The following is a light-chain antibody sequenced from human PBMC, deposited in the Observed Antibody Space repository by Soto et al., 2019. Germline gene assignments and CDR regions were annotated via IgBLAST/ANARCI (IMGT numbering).Light chain of an antibody. V-gene: IGKV3-20*01. CDR2: GAS. CDR1: QSVSRSY. Sequence: EIVLTQSPGTLSLSPGERATLSCRASQSVSRSYLAWYQQKPGQAPRLLIYGASSSATGIPDRFSGSGSGTDFTLTISRLEPEDFTVYYCQQYGISPFTFGPGTKVDV. CDR3: QQYGISPFT. J-gene: IGKJ3*01.